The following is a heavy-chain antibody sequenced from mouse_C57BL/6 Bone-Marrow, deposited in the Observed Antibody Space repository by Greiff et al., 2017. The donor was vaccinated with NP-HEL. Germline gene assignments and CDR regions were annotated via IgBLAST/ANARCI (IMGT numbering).Heavy chain of an antibody. CDR2: IDPETGGT. J-gene: IGHJ4*01. V-gene: IGHV1-15*01. D-gene: IGHD1-1*01. CDR3: TTVDSTVVATDAMDY. CDR1: GYTFTDYE. Sequence: QVHVKQSGAELVRPGASVTLSCKASGYTFTDYEMHWVKQTPVHGLEWIGAIDPETGGTAYNQKFKGKAILTADKSSSTAYMELRSLTSEDSAVYYCTTVDSTVVATDAMDYWGQGTSVTVSS.